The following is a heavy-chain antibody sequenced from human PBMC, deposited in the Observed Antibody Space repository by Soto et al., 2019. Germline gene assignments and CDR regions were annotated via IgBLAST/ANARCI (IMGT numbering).Heavy chain of an antibody. V-gene: IGHV3-23*01. CDR1: GFTFSSYA. Sequence: HPGGSLRLSCAASGFTFSSYAMSWVRQAPGRGLEWVSAISGSGGSTYYADSVKGRFTISRDNSKNTLYLQMNSLRAEDTAVYYCAKARPYDYIWGSYRSLGVYFDYWGQGT. CDR2: ISGSGGST. CDR3: AKARPYDYIWGSYRSLGVYFDY. J-gene: IGHJ4*02. D-gene: IGHD3-16*02.